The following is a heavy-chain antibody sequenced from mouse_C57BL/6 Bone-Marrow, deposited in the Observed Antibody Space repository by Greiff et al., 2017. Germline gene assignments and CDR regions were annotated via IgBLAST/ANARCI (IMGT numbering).Heavy chain of an antibody. D-gene: IGHD1-1*01. CDR1: GYTFTSYG. CDR3: ARSWDYGSSFDY. CDR2: IYPRSGNT. J-gene: IGHJ2*01. Sequence: QVQLKESGAELARPGASVKLSCTASGYTFTSYGISWVKQRTGQGLEWIGEIYPRSGNTYYNEKFKGKATLTADKSSSTEYMELRSLTSEDSAVYVCARSWDYGSSFDYWGQGATLTVPS. V-gene: IGHV1-81*01.